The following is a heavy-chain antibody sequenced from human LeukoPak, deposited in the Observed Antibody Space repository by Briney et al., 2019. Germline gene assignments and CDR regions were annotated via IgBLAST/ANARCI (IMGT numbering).Heavy chain of an antibody. J-gene: IGHJ4*02. CDR3: ARGVGFTIIVPDFDY. CDR2: INPSGGST. V-gene: IGHV1-46*01. Sequence: VASVKVSCKASGYTFTSYYMHWVRQAPGQGLEWMGIINPSGGSTSYAQKFQGRVTMTRDTSTSTVYMELSSLRSEDTAVYYCARGVGFTIIVPDFDYWGQGTLVPVSS. D-gene: IGHD3-22*01. CDR1: GYTFTSYY.